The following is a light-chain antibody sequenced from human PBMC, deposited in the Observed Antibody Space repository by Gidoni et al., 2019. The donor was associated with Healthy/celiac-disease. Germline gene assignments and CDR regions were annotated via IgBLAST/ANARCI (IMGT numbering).Light chain of an antibody. CDR1: QSISSY. J-gene: IGKJ1*01. Sequence: DFQITQSPSSLSASVGDRVTITCRASQSISSYLNWYQQKPGKAPKLLIYAASSLQSGVPSRFSGSGSGTDFTLTISSLQPEDFATYYCQQNYSTPVAFGQGTKVEIK. CDR3: QQNYSTPVA. CDR2: AAS. V-gene: IGKV1-39*01.